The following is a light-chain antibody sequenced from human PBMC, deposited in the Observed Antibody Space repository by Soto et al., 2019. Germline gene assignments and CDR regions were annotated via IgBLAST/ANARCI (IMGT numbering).Light chain of an antibody. Sequence: DVQMTQSPSSLSAFVGDRVTITCRASQGIAPYLAWFQQKPGKVPKLLIYATSTLQSGVPSRFSGSGSGTAFTLTISSLQPEDVATYYFQKYSTAPLTFGGGTKVEIK. J-gene: IGKJ4*01. CDR2: ATS. V-gene: IGKV1-27*01. CDR3: QKYSTAPLT. CDR1: QGIAPY.